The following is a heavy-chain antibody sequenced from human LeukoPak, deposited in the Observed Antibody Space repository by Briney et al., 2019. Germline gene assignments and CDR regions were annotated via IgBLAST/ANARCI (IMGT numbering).Heavy chain of an antibody. J-gene: IGHJ5*02. CDR3: AREGDGGGVGATNWFDP. CDR2: IIPFFGTS. Sequence: ASVKVSCKASGGTFINYAYSWVRQAPGQGLEWMGGIIPFFGTSNYAQKFQGRITISVDKSTSTAYMELSSLTSEDTAVYYCAREGDGGGVGATNWFDPWGQGTLVTVSS. CDR1: GGTFINYA. V-gene: IGHV1-69*06. D-gene: IGHD1-26*01.